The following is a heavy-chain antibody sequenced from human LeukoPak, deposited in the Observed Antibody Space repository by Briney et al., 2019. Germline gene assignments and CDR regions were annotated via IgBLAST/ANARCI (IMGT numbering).Heavy chain of an antibody. CDR2: IYYSGST. J-gene: IGHJ5*02. CDR1: GGSISSYY. D-gene: IGHD1-26*01. Sequence: SETLSLTCTVSGGSISSYYWSWIRQPPGKGLEWIGYIYYSGSTNYNPSLKSRVAISLDTSKNQFSLKLSSVTAADTAVHHCATGAKGSYFSFAPWGQATLVTVSS. V-gene: IGHV4-59*12. CDR3: ATGAKGSYFSFAP.